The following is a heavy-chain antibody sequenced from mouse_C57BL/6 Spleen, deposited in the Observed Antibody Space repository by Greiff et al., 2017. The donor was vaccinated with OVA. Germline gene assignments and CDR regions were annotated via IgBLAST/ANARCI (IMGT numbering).Heavy chain of an antibody. CDR1: GYTFTDYY. V-gene: IGHV1-26*01. J-gene: IGHJ2*01. CDR2: INPNNGGT. D-gene: IGHD3-2*02. Sequence: VQLQQSGPELVKPGASVKISCKASGYTFTDYYMNWVKQSHGKSLEWIGDINPNNGGTSYNQKFKGKATLTVDKSSSTAYMELRSLTSEDSAVYYCARDTDSSGLDYWGQGTTLTVSS. CDR3: ARDTDSSGLDY.